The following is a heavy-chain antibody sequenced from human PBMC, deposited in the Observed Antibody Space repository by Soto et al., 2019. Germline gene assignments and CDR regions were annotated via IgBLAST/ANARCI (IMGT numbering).Heavy chain of an antibody. V-gene: IGHV1-69*12. CDR3: ARDNDRPQLGGNYYYILDV. D-gene: IGHD1-1*01. CDR1: GGTFRNSA. J-gene: IGHJ6*02. CDR2: IMPIFRTP. Sequence: QVQLEQSGAEVKKPGSSVKVSCKASGGTFRNSAISWVRQAPGQGLEWMGGIMPIFRTPDHAHKFQGRVTITADESTSTAYMELSGLRSDDTAVYYCARDNDRPQLGGNYYYILDVWGHGTTVTVSS.